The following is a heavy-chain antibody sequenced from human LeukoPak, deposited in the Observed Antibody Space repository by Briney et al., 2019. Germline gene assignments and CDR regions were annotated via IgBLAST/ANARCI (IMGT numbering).Heavy chain of an antibody. J-gene: IGHJ3*02. CDR2: ISGSGGGT. Sequence: GGSLRLSCAASGFTFSTYAMSWVRQAAGKGLEWVSLISGSGGGTYYADSVKGRFTISRDNSKNTLYLRLNSLRVEDTAVYYCAKRPGLDAFDIWGQGTMVTVSS. V-gene: IGHV3-23*01. CDR3: AKRPGLDAFDI. CDR1: GFTFSTYA.